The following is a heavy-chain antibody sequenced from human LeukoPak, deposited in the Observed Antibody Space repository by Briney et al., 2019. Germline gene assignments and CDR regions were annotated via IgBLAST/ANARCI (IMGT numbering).Heavy chain of an antibody. CDR1: GFTFSNHG. V-gene: IGHV3-33*06. J-gene: IGHJ4*02. CDR2: IWYDGSNQ. D-gene: IGHD5-18*01. CDR3: AKDLRRYSYGYGPEGY. Sequence: GGSLRLSCAASGFTFSNHGMHWVRQAPGKGLEWVAVIWYDGSNQYYADSVKGRFTISRDNSKNMVYPQMNSLRAEDTAVYYCAKDLRRYSYGYGPEGYWGQGTLVTVSS.